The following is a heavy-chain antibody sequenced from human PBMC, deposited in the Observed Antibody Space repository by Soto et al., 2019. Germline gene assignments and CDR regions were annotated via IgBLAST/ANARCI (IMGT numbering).Heavy chain of an antibody. Sequence: ASVKVSCKASGYTFTSYAMHWVRQAPGQRLEWMGWINAGNGNTKYSQKFQGRVTITRDTSASTAYMELSSLRSEDTAVYYCARGYDILTGPSPFDPWGQGTLVTVS. D-gene: IGHD3-9*01. J-gene: IGHJ5*02. CDR1: GYTFTSYA. CDR3: ARGYDILTGPSPFDP. V-gene: IGHV1-3*01. CDR2: INAGNGNT.